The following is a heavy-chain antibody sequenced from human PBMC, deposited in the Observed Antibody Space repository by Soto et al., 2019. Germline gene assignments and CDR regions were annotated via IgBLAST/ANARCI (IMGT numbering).Heavy chain of an antibody. CDR3: AKGLVPAAKTSLNDY. CDR2: ISDNGGST. J-gene: IGHJ4*02. V-gene: IGHV3-23*01. Sequence: LRLSCAASGFTFSNYAMTWVRQAPGKGLEWVSTISDNGGSTFYADSVKGRFTISRDNSKKTLYLQMNSLRAEDTAVYYCAKGLVPAAKTSLNDYWGQGTLVTVSS. D-gene: IGHD2-2*01. CDR1: GFTFSNYA.